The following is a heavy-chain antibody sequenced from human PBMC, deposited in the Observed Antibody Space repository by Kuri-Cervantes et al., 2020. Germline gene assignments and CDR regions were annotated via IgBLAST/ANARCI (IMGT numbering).Heavy chain of an antibody. Sequence: ASVKVSCKASGYTFTSYDINWVRQATGQGLEWMGWMNPNSGNTGYAQKFQGRVTMTRDTSTSTVYMELSSLRSDDTAVYYCARDQAGMITFGGVIVIPYDYWGQGTLVTVSS. CDR3: ARDQAGMITFGGVIVIPYDY. D-gene: IGHD3-16*02. V-gene: IGHV1-8*01. J-gene: IGHJ4*02. CDR1: GYTFTSYD. CDR2: MNPNSGNT.